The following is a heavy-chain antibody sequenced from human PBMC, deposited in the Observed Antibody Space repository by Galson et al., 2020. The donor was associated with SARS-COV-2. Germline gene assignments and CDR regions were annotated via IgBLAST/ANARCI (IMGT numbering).Heavy chain of an antibody. CDR2: IYYSGTT. CDR1: GGYMSSFY. J-gene: IGHJ4*02. CDR3: ARGGWSLDY. V-gene: IGHV4-59*01. Sequence: SETLSLTCTVSGGYMSSFYWSWIRQSPGKGLEWIGYIYYSGTTNYNPSLKSRVSISVDTSKNQFSLKLNSVTAADTAVYHCARGGWSLDYWGRGTLVTVSS.